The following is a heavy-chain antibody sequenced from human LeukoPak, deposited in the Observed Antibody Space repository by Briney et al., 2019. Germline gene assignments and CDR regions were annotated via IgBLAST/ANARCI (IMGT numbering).Heavy chain of an antibody. D-gene: IGHD3-9*01. CDR1: GFTFSSYE. CDR2: ISSSGSTI. CDR3: ARGPSHYDILTAFPVGPLGMPI. V-gene: IGHV3-48*03. J-gene: IGHJ3*02. Sequence: PGGSLRLSCAASGFTFSSYEMNWVRQAPGKGLEWVSYISSSGSTIYYADSVKGRFTISRDNAKNSLYLQMNSLRAEDTAVYYCARGPSHYDILTAFPVGPLGMPIWGQGTMVTVSS.